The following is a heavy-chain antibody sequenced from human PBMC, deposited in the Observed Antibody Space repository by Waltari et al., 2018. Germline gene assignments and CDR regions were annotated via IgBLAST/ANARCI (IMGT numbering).Heavy chain of an antibody. CDR2: INHSGST. J-gene: IGHJ6*02. V-gene: IGHV4-34*01. CDR1: GFTFSSYA. Sequence: VQLLESGGGLVQPGGSLRLSCAASGFTFSSYAMSWVRQPPGKGLEWIGEINHSGSTNYNPSLKSRVTISVDTSKNQFSLKLSSVTAADTAVYYCATDSYGPDYYYYYGMDVWGQGTTVTVSS. CDR3: ATDSYGPDYYYYYGMDV. D-gene: IGHD5-18*01.